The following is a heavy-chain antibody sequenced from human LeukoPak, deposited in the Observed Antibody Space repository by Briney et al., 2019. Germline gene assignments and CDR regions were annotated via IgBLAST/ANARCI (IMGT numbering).Heavy chain of an antibody. D-gene: IGHD2-2*01. V-gene: IGHV3-23*01. CDR1: GFTFDNYA. J-gene: IGHJ4*02. Sequence: GGSLRLSCAASGFTFDNYAMSWVRQAPGKGLEWASAINEDGHRTYYAGSVTGRFTISRDNSKSTLFLQMDSLRAEDSALYYCAKEGDDVVVPTSMADFWGQGTLVTVSS. CDR2: INEDGHRT. CDR3: AKEGDDVVVPTSMADF.